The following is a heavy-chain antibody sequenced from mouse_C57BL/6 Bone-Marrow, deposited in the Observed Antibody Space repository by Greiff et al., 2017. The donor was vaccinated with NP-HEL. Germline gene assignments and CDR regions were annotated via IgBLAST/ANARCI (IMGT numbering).Heavy chain of an antibody. CDR3: ARWETPDYFDY. CDR2: IYPGSGNT. J-gene: IGHJ2*01. D-gene: IGHD4-1*01. Sequence: VQLQQSGAELVRPGASVKLSCKASGYTFTDYYINWVKQRPGQGLEWIARIYPGSGNTYYNEKFKGKATLTAEKSSSTAYMQLSSLTSEDSAVYFCARWETPDYFDYWGQGTTLTVSS. CDR1: GYTFTDYY. V-gene: IGHV1-76*01.